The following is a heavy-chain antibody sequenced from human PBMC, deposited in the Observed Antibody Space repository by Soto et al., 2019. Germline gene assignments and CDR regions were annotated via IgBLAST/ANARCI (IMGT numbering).Heavy chain of an antibody. J-gene: IGHJ5*02. D-gene: IGHD1-26*01. CDR3: AKDLGSGGTYYPHWFDP. CDR1: GFSFSSYA. V-gene: IGHV3-23*01. CDR2: ISESGGRR. Sequence: QPGGSLRLSCAASGFSFSSYAMSWVRQAPGKGLEWVSVISESGGRRDYADSVKGRFTISRDNSKNTLYLQMNSLRAEDMAVYYCAKDLGSGGTYYPHWFDPWGQGTLVTVSS.